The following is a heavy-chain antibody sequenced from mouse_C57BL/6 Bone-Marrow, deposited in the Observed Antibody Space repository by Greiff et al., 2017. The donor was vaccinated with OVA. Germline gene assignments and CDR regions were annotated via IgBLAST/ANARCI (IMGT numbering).Heavy chain of an antibody. CDR2: IHPNSGST. CDR3: ARGDYYGSSYWYFDV. Sequence: QVQLQQPGAELVKPGASVKLSCKASGYTFTSYWMHWVKQRPGQGLEWIGMIHPNSGSTNYNEKFKSKATLTVDKSTSTAYMQISSLTSEDSAVYYCARGDYYGSSYWYFDVWGTGTTVTVSS. J-gene: IGHJ1*03. CDR1: GYTFTSYW. V-gene: IGHV1-64*01. D-gene: IGHD1-1*01.